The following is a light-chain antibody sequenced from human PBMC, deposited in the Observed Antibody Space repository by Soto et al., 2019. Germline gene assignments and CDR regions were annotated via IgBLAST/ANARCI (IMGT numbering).Light chain of an antibody. J-gene: IGKJ1*01. CDR1: QSVSSSY. CDR3: QQYCRSSRT. CDR2: GAS. V-gene: IGKV3-20*01. Sequence: EIVLTQSPGTLSLSPGARATLSCRASQSVSSSYLAWYQQKPGQAPRLLIYGASSRATGIPDRFRGSGSGTDFTLTTSLPESEDFAVYYCQQYCRSSRTCGQGTEVYIK.